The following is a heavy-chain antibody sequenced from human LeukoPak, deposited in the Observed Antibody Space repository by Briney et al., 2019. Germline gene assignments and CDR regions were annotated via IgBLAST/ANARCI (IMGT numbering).Heavy chain of an antibody. V-gene: IGHV3-43*02. CDR2: ISGDGATT. D-gene: IGHD3-3*01. Sequence: GGSLRLSCAASGFTFDEFAMHWVRRAPGKGLEWVSLISGDGATTYYVASVKGRFTISRDNKKNFLYLQMNNLGTEDTALFYCAKDLSSIFDALNIWGQGTLVTVSS. CDR3: AKDLSSIFDALNI. CDR1: GFTFDEFA. J-gene: IGHJ3*02.